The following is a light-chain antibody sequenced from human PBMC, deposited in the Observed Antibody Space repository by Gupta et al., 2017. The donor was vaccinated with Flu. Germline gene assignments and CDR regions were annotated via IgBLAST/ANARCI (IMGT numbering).Light chain of an antibody. V-gene: IGLV1-51*02. CDR2: END. CDR3: GTWDSSLSAGFGV. J-gene: IGLJ1*01. CDR1: SSNIENNF. Sequence: QSVLTQPPSVSAAPGQKVTIPCSGSSSNIENNFVSWYQQLPVTAPKRIIYENDKRPSGMPDRSSGSKSGTAATMGITGLQTGDEADYYCGTWDSSLSAGFGVFGTGTKVTVL.